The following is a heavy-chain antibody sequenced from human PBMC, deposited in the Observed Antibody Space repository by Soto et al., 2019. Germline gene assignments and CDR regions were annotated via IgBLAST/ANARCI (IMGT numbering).Heavy chain of an antibody. J-gene: IGHJ4*02. Sequence: EVQLVESGGGLVKPGGSLRLSCAASRFTFSSYSMNWVRQAPGKGLEWVSSISSSSSYIYYADSVKGRFTISRDNAKNSLYLQMNSLRAEDTAVYYCASLPLSYDSSGYYFDYWGQGTLVTVSS. D-gene: IGHD3-22*01. CDR2: ISSSSSYI. CDR1: RFTFSSYS. CDR3: ASLPLSYDSSGYYFDY. V-gene: IGHV3-21*01.